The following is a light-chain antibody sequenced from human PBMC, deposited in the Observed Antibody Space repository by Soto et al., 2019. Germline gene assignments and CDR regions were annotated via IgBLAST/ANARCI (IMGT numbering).Light chain of an antibody. CDR3: QQRSHWPSIT. V-gene: IGKV3-11*01. CDR1: QSVSSY. CDR2: DAS. J-gene: IGKJ5*01. Sequence: EIVLTQSPATLFLSPRQRPSLSCRASQSVSSYLAWYQQKPGQAHRLLIYDASNRATGIPARFSGSGSGADSTRTINSLGREDSAVYYCQQRSHWPSITFGQGTRLE.